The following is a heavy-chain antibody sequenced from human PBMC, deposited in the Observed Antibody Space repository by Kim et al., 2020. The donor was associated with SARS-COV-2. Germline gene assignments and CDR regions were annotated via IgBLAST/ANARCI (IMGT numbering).Heavy chain of an antibody. V-gene: IGHV4-34*01. D-gene: IGHD1-26*01. J-gene: IGHJ4*02. CDR3: ARVSHGAYAY. Sequence: STNYTPSLKSRVTISVDTSKNQFSLKLSSVTAADTAVYYCARVSHGAYAYWGQGTLVTVSS. CDR2: ST.